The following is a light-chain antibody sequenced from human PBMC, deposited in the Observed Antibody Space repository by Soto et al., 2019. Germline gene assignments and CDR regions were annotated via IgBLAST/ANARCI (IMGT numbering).Light chain of an antibody. Sequence: DIVLTQSPGTLSLSPGERATLSCRASQSVSSSYLAWYQQQPGQTPRLLIYGASSRATGLPDRFSGSGSGTDFTLTIIRLEPADFALYYCQQYGSSPRYTFGQGTKLEIK. CDR3: QQYGSSPRYT. J-gene: IGKJ2*01. V-gene: IGKV3-20*01. CDR1: QSVSSSY. CDR2: GAS.